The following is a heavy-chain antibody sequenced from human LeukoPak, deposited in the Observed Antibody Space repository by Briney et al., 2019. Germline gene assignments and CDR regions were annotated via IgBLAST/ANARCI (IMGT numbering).Heavy chain of an antibody. CDR3: ARDLDDFWSGYTAGDWFDP. J-gene: IGHJ5*02. Sequence: GGSLRLSCAAFGFTVSSNYMSWVRQAPGKGLEWVSSISSSSSYIYYADSVKGRFTISRDNAKNSLYLQMNSLRAEDTAVYYCARDLDDFWSGYTAGDWFDPWGQGTLVTVSS. D-gene: IGHD3-3*01. CDR2: ISSSSSYI. CDR1: GFTVSSNY. V-gene: IGHV3-21*01.